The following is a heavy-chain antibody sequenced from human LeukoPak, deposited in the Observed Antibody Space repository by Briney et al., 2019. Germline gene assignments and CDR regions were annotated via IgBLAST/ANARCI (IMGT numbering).Heavy chain of an antibody. J-gene: IGHJ6*03. CDR2: IYYSGST. D-gene: IGHD3-3*01. CDR3: AREEPVYDFWSGYYYYYYMDV. CDR1: GGSISSSSYY. Sequence: PSETLSLTCTVSGGSISSSSYYWGWIRQPPGKGLEWIGSIYYSGSTYYNPSLKSRVTISVDTSKNQFSLKLSSVTAADTAVYYCAREEPVYDFWSGYYYYYYMDVWGKGTTVTVSS. V-gene: IGHV4-39*02.